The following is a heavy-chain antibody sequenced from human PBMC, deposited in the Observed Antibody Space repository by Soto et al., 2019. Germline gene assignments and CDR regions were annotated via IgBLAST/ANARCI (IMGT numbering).Heavy chain of an antibody. J-gene: IGHJ4*02. V-gene: IGHV3-23*01. CDR1: GFTFSRYA. Sequence: PGGSLRLSCAASGFTFSRYAMHWVRQAPGEGLEWVSAISGSGGSTYYADSVKGRFTISRDNSKNTLYLQMNSLRAEDTAVYYCAKSTTVTKNVDYWGQGTLVTVSS. CDR2: ISGSGGST. CDR3: AKSTTVTKNVDY. D-gene: IGHD4-17*01.